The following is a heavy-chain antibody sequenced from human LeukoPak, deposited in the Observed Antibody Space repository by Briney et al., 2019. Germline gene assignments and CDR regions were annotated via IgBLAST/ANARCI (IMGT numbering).Heavy chain of an antibody. CDR2: IYYSGST. J-gene: IGHJ4*02. Sequence: SEILSLTCTVSGGSISSYYWSWIRQPPGKGLEWIGYIYYSGSTNYNPSLKSRVTISVDTSKNQFSLKLSSVTAADTAVYYCARGGVTMVRGVITFDYWGQGTLVTVSS. D-gene: IGHD3-10*01. CDR1: GGSISSYY. CDR3: ARGGVTMVRGVITFDY. V-gene: IGHV4-59*01.